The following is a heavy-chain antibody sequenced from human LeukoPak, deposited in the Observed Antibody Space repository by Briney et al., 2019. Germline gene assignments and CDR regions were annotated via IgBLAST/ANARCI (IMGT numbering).Heavy chain of an antibody. CDR3: ARDRNYFDSSGYWDDAFDI. D-gene: IGHD3-22*01. J-gene: IGHJ3*02. V-gene: IGHV3-30*04. Sequence: PGRSLRLSCAGSGFIFNAYTLHWVRQAPGKGLEWVAFIAYDGSSIFYRDSVKGRFTISRDNSKNTLYLQMNSLRAEDTAVYYCARDRNYFDSSGYWDDAFDIWGQGTMVTVSS. CDR1: GFIFNAYT. CDR2: IAYDGSSI.